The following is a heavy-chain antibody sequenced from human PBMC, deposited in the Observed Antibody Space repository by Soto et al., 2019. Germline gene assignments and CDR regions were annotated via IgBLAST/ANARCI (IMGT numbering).Heavy chain of an antibody. CDR3: AKDRGVGVVPAAMMGGFDY. Sequence: QVQLVESGGGVVQPGRSLRLSCAASGFTFSSYGMHWVRQAPGKGLEWVAVMSYDGSNKYYADSVKGRFTISRDNSKNTLYLQMNSLRAEDTAVYYCAKDRGVGVVPAAMMGGFDYWGQGTLVTVSS. V-gene: IGHV3-30*18. CDR2: MSYDGSNK. CDR1: GFTFSSYG. J-gene: IGHJ4*02. D-gene: IGHD2-2*01.